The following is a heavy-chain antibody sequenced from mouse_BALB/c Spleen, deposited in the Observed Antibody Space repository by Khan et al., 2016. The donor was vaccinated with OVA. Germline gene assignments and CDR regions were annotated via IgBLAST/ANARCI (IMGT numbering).Heavy chain of an antibody. Sequence: VELVESGPGLAAPSQSLSITCTISGFSLTNYGVHWVRQPPGKGLEWLVVIWSDGSTTYNSALKSRLTITKDNSQSQVSLKMNSLQTDDTAIYFCARQPYYHYNIMDYWGQGTSVTVSA. CDR3: ARQPYYHYNIMDY. CDR2: IWSDGST. J-gene: IGHJ4*01. CDR1: GFSLTNYG. V-gene: IGHV2-6-1*01. D-gene: IGHD2-10*01.